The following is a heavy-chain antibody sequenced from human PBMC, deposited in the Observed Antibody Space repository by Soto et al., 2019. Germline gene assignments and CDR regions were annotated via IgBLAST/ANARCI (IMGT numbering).Heavy chain of an antibody. J-gene: IGHJ4*02. CDR3: AKESVIMIRGVIQEPFDY. Sequence: HPGGSLRLSCAASGFTFSSYSMNWVRQAPGKGLEWVSYISSSSSTIYYADSVKGRFTISRDNAKNSLYLQMNSLRAEDTAVYYCAKESVIMIRGVIQEPFDYWGQGTQVTVSS. CDR1: GFTFSSYS. V-gene: IGHV3-48*01. D-gene: IGHD3-10*01. CDR2: ISSSSSTI.